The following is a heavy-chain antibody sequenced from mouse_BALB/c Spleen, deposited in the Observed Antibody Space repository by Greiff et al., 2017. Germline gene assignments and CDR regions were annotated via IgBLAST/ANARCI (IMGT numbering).Heavy chain of an antibody. CDR3: AREGGDGYFDV. J-gene: IGHJ1*01. CDR1: GYSITSDYA. Sequence: VQLQQSGPGLVKPSQSLSLTCTVTGYSITSDYAWNWIRQFPGNKLEWMGYISYSGSTSYNPSLKSRISITRDTSKNQFFLQLNSVTTQDTATYYCAREGGDGYFDVWGAGTTVTVSS. V-gene: IGHV3-2*02. CDR2: ISYSGST. D-gene: IGHD3-3*01.